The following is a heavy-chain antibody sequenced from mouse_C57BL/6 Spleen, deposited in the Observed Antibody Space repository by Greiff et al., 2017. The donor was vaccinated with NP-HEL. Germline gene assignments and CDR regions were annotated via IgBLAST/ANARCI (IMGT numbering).Heavy chain of an antibody. CDR2: IYPGDGDT. CDR3: ARWGTTVSFDY. Sequence: QVQLQQSGAELVKPGASVKISCKASGYAFSSYWMNWVKQRPGKGLEWIGQIYPGDGDTNYNGKFKGKATLSADKSSSTAYMQLSSLTSEDSAVYFCARWGTTVSFDYWGQGTTLTVSS. D-gene: IGHD1-1*01. V-gene: IGHV1-80*01. CDR1: GYAFSSYW. J-gene: IGHJ2*01.